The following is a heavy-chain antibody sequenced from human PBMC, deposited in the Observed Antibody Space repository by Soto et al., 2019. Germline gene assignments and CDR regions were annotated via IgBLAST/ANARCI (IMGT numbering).Heavy chain of an antibody. CDR1: GLTVSSNY. Sequence: GGPLRLSCAASGLTVSSNYMSWVRQAPGKGLEWGSVIYSGGRTYYADSVKGRFTLSRDNSKNTLDLQMNSLRAEDTAVYYCARDRRGSYSSYYYYGMDVWGQGTTVTVSS. CDR3: ARDRRGSYSSYYYYGMDV. CDR2: IYSGGRT. V-gene: IGHV3-66*01. D-gene: IGHD1-26*01. J-gene: IGHJ6*02.